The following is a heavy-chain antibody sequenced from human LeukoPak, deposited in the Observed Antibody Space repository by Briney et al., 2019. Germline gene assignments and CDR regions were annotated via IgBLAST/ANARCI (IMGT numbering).Heavy chain of an antibody. CDR2: IKQDGREE. CDR3: ARDPLPRVAVAGNDLNWFDP. D-gene: IGHD6-19*01. CDR1: GFTFSSYW. J-gene: IGHJ5*02. Sequence: GGSLRLSCAASGFTFSSYWMSWVRQAPGKGLEWVANIKQDGREEYYVDSVKGRFTISRDNAKNSLYLQMNSLRAEDTAVYYCARDPLPRVAVAGNDLNWFDPWGQGTLVTVSS. V-gene: IGHV3-7*01.